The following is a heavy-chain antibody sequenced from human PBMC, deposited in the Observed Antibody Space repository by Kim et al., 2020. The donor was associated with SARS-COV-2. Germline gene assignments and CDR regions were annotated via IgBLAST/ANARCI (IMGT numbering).Heavy chain of an antibody. V-gene: IGHV4-39*01. J-gene: IGHJ6*02. Sequence: SETLSLTCTVSGGSISSSSYYWGWIRQPPGKGLEWIGSIYYSGSTYYNPSLKSRVTISVDTSKNQFSLKLSSVTAADTAVYYCARGGVLRYFGVHCYYYGMDVWGQGTTVTVSS. CDR2: IYYSGST. CDR3: ARGGVLRYFGVHCYYYGMDV. CDR1: GGSISSSSYY. D-gene: IGHD3-9*01.